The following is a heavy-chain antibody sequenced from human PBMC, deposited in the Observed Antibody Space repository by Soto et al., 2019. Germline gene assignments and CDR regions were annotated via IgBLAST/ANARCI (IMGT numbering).Heavy chain of an antibody. CDR1: GLSITSFA. V-gene: IGHV3-23*01. CDR3: AKVLSSGSYSGALEY. D-gene: IGHD1-26*01. Sequence: GGSLRLSCVASGLSITSFAMSWVRQAPGKGLEWASAISASGGSTYADSVKGRFTISRDNSKNTLYLQMNSLRVEDTAVYYCAKVLSSGSYSGALEYWGQGALVTVSS. J-gene: IGHJ4*02. CDR2: ISASGGST.